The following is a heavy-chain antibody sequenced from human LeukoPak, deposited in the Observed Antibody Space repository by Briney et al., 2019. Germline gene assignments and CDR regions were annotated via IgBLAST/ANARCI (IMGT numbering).Heavy chain of an antibody. CDR2: ISSSSSYI. CDR1: GFTFSSYS. CDR3: ARDEGSNPPPNY. J-gene: IGHJ4*02. D-gene: IGHD3-16*02. Sequence: KAGGSLRLSCAASGFTFSSYSMNWARQAPGKGLEWVSSISSSSSYIYYADSVKGRFTISRDNAKNSLYLQMNSLRAEDTAVYYCARDEGSNPPPNYWGQGTLVTVSS. V-gene: IGHV3-21*01.